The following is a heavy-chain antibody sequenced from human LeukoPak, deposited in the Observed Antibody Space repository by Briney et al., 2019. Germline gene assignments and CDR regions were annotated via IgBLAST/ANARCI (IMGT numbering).Heavy chain of an antibody. J-gene: IGHJ4*02. V-gene: IGHV3-21*01. CDR2: ISSSSSYI. CDR3: ASRAFDYFDY. CDR1: GFTFSSYG. Sequence: GGSLRLSCAASGFTFSSYGMHWVRQAPGKGLEWVSSISSSSSYIYYADSVKGRFTISRDNAKNSLYLQMNSLRAEDTAVYYCASRAFDYFDYWGQGTLVTVSS.